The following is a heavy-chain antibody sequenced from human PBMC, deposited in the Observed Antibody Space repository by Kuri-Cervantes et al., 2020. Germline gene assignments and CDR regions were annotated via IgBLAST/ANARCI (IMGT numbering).Heavy chain of an antibody. CDR2: IYHSGNT. CDR1: GGSFSGYY. V-gene: IGHV4-34*01. J-gene: IGHJ6*03. CDR3: ARSPDTYYYYYYMDV. Sequence: SETLSLTCAVYGGSFSGYYWSWVRQPPGKGLEWIGTIYHSGNTYYNPSLKSRVTISIDTSKNHFSLRVTSVTAADTAVYYCARSPDTYYYYYYMDVWGKGTTVTVSS.